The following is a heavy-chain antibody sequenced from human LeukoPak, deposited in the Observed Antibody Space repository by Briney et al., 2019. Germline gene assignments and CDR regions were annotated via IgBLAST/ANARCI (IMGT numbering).Heavy chain of an antibody. J-gene: IGHJ4*02. D-gene: IGHD6-6*01. CDR1: GGSFSGYS. Sequence: PETLSLTCAVYGGSFSGYSWNWIRQPPVKGLEWIGEINHSGGTNYNPSLKSRVTISVDTSKNQFSLKLSSVTAADTAVYYCARQQSIAARDFDYWGQGTLVTVSS. CDR3: ARQQSIAARDFDY. CDR2: INHSGGT. V-gene: IGHV4-34*01.